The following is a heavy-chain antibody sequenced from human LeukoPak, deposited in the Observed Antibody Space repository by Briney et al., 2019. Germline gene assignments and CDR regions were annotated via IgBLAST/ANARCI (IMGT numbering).Heavy chain of an antibody. CDR3: ARDGLYSSDLFDY. D-gene: IGHD6-19*01. J-gene: IGHJ4*02. CDR2: IQQDGSEK. V-gene: IGHV3-7*01. CDR1: GFTFSSYW. Sequence: GSLRLSCAASGFTFSSYWMSWVRPAPGKGLEWVGNIQQDGSEKYYVDPVKGRFTISRDNAKNSLYLQMNSMRAEDTAVYYCARDGLYSSDLFDYWGQGTLVTVS.